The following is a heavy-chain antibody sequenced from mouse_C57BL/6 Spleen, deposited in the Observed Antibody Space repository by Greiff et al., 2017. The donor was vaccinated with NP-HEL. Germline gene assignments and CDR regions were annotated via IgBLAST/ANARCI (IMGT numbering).Heavy chain of an antibody. CDR1: GYSITSGYY. V-gene: IGHV3-6*01. J-gene: IGHJ4*01. CDR3: ARAGLRPYAMDY. Sequence: ESGPGLVKPSQSLSLTCSVTGYSITSGYYWNWIRQFPGNKLEWMGYISYDGSNNYNPSLKNRISITRDTSKNQFFLKLNSVTTEDTATYYCARAGLRPYAMDYWGQGTSVTVSS. CDR2: ISYDGSN. D-gene: IGHD1-2*01.